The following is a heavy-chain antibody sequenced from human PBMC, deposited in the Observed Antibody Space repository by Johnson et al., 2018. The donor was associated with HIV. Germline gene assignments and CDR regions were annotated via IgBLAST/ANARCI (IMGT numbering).Heavy chain of an antibody. D-gene: IGHD6-13*01. CDR2: IKQDVSEK. J-gene: IGHJ3*02. Sequence: VQPVESGGGVVQPGRSLRRSCAASGFTFGRYDMHWARQAPGTGLEWVANIKQDVSEKEDVDSLKGRFTIPRDNAKNSLYLQMNSLRAEDTAVYYCASSSSSWTSDPDDAFDIWGQGTMVTVSS. CDR1: GFTFGRYD. V-gene: IGHV3-7*03. CDR3: ASSSSSWTSDPDDAFDI.